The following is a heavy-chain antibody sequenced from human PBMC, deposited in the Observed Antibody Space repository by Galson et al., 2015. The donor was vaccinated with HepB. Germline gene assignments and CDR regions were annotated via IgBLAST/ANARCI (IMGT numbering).Heavy chain of an antibody. CDR3: AKDGYRSRDFDY. D-gene: IGHD6-13*01. V-gene: IGHV3-23*01. Sequence: SLRLSCAASGFTFSSYAMSWVRQAPGKGLEWVSAISGSGGSTYYADSVKGRFTISRDNSKNTLYLQMNSLRAEDTAVYYCAKDGYRSRDFDYWGQGTLVTVSS. J-gene: IGHJ4*02. CDR1: GFTFSSYA. CDR2: ISGSGGST.